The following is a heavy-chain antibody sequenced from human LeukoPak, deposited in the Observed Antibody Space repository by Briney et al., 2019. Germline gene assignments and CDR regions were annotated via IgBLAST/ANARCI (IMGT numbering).Heavy chain of an antibody. Sequence: KVGESLKISCKGSGYSFTSYWIGWVRQMPGKGLEWMGIIYPGDSDTRYSPSFQGQVTISADKSISTAYLQWSSLKASDTAMYYCARKGRKSRHRYDPNWFDPWGQGTLVTVSS. CDR2: IYPGDSDT. V-gene: IGHV5-51*01. CDR3: ARKGRKSRHRYDPNWFDP. D-gene: IGHD3-10*01. CDR1: GYSFTSYW. J-gene: IGHJ5*02.